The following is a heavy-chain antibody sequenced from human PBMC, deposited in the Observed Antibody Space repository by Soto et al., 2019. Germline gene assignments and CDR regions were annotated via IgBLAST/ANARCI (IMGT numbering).Heavy chain of an antibody. V-gene: IGHV3-23*01. Sequence: EVQVLESGGGSVQPGGSLRLSCAASGFTFSNFAMSWVRHAPGKGLEWVSEITGSTGTTYYADSVKGRFIISRDNSKNTLHLQMNRLRAEDTAVYYCAKDTSRSPYYMDVWGQGTTVIVSS. CDR2: ITGSTGTT. D-gene: IGHD2-2*01. J-gene: IGHJ6*03. CDR3: AKDTSRSPYYMDV. CDR1: GFTFSNFA.